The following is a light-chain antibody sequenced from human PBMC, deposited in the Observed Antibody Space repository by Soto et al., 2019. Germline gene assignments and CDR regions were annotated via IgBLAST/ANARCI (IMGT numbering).Light chain of an antibody. CDR3: QTWGTGFWV. V-gene: IGLV4-69*01. CDR2: LNSDGSH. CDR1: SGHSSYA. Sequence: QPVLTQSPSASASLGASVKLTCTLSSGHSSYAIAWHQQQPEKGPRYLMKLNSDGSHSKGDGIPDRFSDSSSGAERYLTISRLQSEDEADYYCQTWGTGFWVFGGGTKLTVL. J-gene: IGLJ3*02.